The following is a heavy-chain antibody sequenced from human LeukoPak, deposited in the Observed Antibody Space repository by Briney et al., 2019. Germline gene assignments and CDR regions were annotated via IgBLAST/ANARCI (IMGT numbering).Heavy chain of an antibody. Sequence: ASVKVSCKASGYTFTSYGISWVRQAPGQGLEWMGWISAYNGNTNYAQKLQGRVTMTTDTSTSTAYMELRSLRSDDTAVYYCARSGRFLEWLPNGYYFDYWGQGTLVTVSS. J-gene: IGHJ4*02. CDR2: ISAYNGNT. CDR1: GYTFTSYG. D-gene: IGHD3-3*01. V-gene: IGHV1-18*01. CDR3: ARSGRFLEWLPNGYYFDY.